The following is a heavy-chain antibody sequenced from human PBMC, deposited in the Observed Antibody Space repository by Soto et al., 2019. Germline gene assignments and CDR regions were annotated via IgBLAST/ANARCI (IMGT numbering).Heavy chain of an antibody. V-gene: IGHV4-30-2*01. J-gene: IGHJ5*02. CDR1: GGSISSGGYS. D-gene: IGHD3-16*01. Sequence: QLQLQESGSGLVKPSQTLSLTCAVSGGSISSGGYSWSWIRQPPGKGLEWIGYIYHSGSTYYNPSLKSRVTISVDRSKNQFSLKLSSVTAADTAGYYCDRSFLGGNWFDPWGQGTLVTVSS. CDR3: DRSFLGGNWFDP. CDR2: IYHSGST.